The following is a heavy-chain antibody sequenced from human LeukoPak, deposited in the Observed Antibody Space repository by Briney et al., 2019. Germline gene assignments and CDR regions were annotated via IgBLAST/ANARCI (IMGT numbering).Heavy chain of an antibody. Sequence: SETLSLTCTVSGGSISRNYWSWIRKSPGRGLEWIGYIYYSGSTNYNPSLKSRVTISVDTSKNQFSLKLSSVTAADTAVYYCARGGVLGIFGVARSEYYFDYWGQGTLVTVSS. CDR3: ARGGVLGIFGVARSEYYFDY. CDR1: GGSISRNY. J-gene: IGHJ4*02. D-gene: IGHD3-3*01. V-gene: IGHV4-59*01. CDR2: IYYSGST.